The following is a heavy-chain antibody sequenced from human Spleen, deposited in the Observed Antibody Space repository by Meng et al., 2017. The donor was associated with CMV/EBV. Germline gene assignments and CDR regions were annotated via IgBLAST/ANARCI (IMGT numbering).Heavy chain of an antibody. CDR2: ISDDGSNK. CDR1: GFTFSTHA. V-gene: IGHV3-30-3*01. J-gene: IGHJ5*02. D-gene: IGHD5-12*01. Sequence: GESLKISCAASGFTFSTHAMYWVRQAPGKGLEWVADISDDGSNKYYADSVKGRFTISRDNSKNTLYLQMNSLRAEDTAVYYCAKTDGYSGYEAAFGPWGQGTLVTVSS. CDR3: AKTDGYSGYEAAFGP.